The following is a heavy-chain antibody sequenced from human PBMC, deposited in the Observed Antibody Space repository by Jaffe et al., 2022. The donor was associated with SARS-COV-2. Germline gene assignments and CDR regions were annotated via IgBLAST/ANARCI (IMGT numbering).Heavy chain of an antibody. V-gene: IGHV3-74*03. Sequence: EVQLVESGGGLVQPGGSLRLSCVASGFTFSSHWMHWVRQAPEKGLVWVSRTNTDGSSTMYADSVKGRFTVSRDNAKNTLYLQMNSLRGEDTAVYYCAREGSSRSSDCWGQGTLVAVSS. CDR3: AREGSSRSSDC. CDR1: GFTFSSHW. D-gene: IGHD6-19*01. J-gene: IGHJ4*02. CDR2: TNTDGSST.